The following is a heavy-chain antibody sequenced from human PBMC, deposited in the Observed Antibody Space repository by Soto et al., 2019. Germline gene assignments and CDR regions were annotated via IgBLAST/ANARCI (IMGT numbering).Heavy chain of an antibody. CDR2: ISYDGSNK. V-gene: IGHV3-30*18. D-gene: IGHD3-10*01. J-gene: IGHJ4*02. Sequence: GGSLRLSCAASGFTFSSYGMHWVRQAPGKGLEWVAVISYDGSNKYYADSVKGRFTISRDNSKNTLYLQMNSLRAEDTAVYYCAKAHLNYYGSGSYYNSNSNFDYWGQGTLVTVSS. CDR3: AKAHLNYYGSGSYYNSNSNFDY. CDR1: GFTFSSYG.